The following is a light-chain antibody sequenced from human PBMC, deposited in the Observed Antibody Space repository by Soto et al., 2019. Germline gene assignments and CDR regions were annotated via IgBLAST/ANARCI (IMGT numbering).Light chain of an antibody. V-gene: IGKV3-11*01. J-gene: IGKJ5*01. CDR2: DAS. CDR3: QQRSIWIT. Sequence: EIVLTQSPATLSLSPGERATLSCRASQSISSYLAWYQQKPGQAPRLLIYDASNRATGIPARFSGSGSGTDFTLIISSLEPEDFAVYYCQQRSIWITFGQGTRLEIK. CDR1: QSISSY.